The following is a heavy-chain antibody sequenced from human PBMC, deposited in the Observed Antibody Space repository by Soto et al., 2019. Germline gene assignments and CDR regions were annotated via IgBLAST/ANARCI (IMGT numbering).Heavy chain of an antibody. J-gene: IGHJ4*02. D-gene: IGHD2-21*02. V-gene: IGHV3-30-3*01. CDR1: GFTFSSYA. Sequence: GGSLRLSCAASGFTFSSYAMHWVRQAPGKGLEWVAVISYDGSNKYYADSVKGRFTISRDNSKNTLYLQMNSLRAEDTAVYYCARDILKAIAHIVVVTPLLNWGQGTLVTSPQ. CDR2: ISYDGSNK. CDR3: ARDILKAIAHIVVVTPLLN.